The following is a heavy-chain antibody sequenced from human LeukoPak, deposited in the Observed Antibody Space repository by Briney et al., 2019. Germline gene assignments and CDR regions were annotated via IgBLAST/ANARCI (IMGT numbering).Heavy chain of an antibody. Sequence: SGTLSLTCTVSGGSISSDYRSWIRQSPGKGLEWIGYIYYSGTTSYNPSLKSRVTISLDTSKNQFSLKLSSVTAADTAVYYCARGANWGSPDYWGQGTLVTVSS. CDR1: GGSISSDY. CDR2: IYYSGTT. J-gene: IGHJ4*02. CDR3: ARGANWGSPDY. D-gene: IGHD7-27*01. V-gene: IGHV4-59*01.